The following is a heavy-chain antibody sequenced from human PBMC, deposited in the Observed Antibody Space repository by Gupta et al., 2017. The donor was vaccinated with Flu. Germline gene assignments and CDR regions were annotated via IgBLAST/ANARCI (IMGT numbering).Heavy chain of an antibody. J-gene: IGHJ4*02. CDR3: ATVTSGC. V-gene: IGHV3-74*03. CDR2: INPDESST. Sequence: EMQLVESGGGLVQPGGSLRLSCAASGFTFSSSYLQWVRQAPGKGLVWVSRINPDESSTTYAESVKGRFTISRDNAKNTLYLQMNSLGDDDTAVYYCATVTSGCWGQGTLVTVSS. CDR1: GFTFSSSY. D-gene: IGHD4-17*01.